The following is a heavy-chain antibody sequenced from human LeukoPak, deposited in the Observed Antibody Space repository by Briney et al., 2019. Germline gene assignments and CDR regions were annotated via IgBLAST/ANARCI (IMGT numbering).Heavy chain of an antibody. J-gene: IGHJ6*02. V-gene: IGHV6-1*01. CDR2: TYYRSKWYN. CDR1: GDSVSSNSAT. CDR3: ARRKAATFGMDV. Sequence: SQSLSLTCAISGDSVSSNSATWNWIRQSPSRGLEWLGRTYYRSKWYNDYAVSMKSRITINPDTSKNQFSLQLNSVTPEDTAVYYCARRKAATFGMDVWGQGTTVTVSS. D-gene: IGHD6-13*01.